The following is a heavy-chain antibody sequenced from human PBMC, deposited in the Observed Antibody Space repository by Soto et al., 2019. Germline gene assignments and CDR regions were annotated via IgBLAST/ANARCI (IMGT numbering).Heavy chain of an antibody. Sequence: PSETLSLTCAVSGGSISSGGYSWSWIRQPPGKGLEWIGYIYHSGSTYYNPSLKSRVTISVDRSKNQFSLKLSSVTAADTAVYYCARGAAARKGGPNWFDPWGQGTLVTVSS. J-gene: IGHJ5*02. CDR1: GGSISSGGYS. CDR2: IYHSGST. CDR3: ARGAAARKGGPNWFDP. V-gene: IGHV4-30-2*01. D-gene: IGHD6-6*01.